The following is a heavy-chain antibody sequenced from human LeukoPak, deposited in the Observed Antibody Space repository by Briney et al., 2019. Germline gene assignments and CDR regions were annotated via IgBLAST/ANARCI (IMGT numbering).Heavy chain of an antibody. Sequence: SETLSLTCTVSGGSISSGSYYWSWIRQPAGKGLEWIGRIYTSGSTNYNPSLKSRVTISVDMSKNQFSLKLSSVTAVDTAVYYCARDGRVGSTSSWYYYYGTDVWGQGTTVTVSS. J-gene: IGHJ6*02. V-gene: IGHV4-61*02. CDR2: IYTSGST. CDR3: ARDGRVGSTSSWYYYYGTDV. D-gene: IGHD2-2*01. CDR1: GGSISSGSYY.